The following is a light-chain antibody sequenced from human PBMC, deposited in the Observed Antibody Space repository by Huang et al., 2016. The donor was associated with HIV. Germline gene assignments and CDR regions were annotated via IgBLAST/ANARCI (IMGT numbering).Light chain of an antibody. CDR1: QNLLHASGQNR. CDR2: LAS. CDR3: MQGLQTPPT. V-gene: IGKV2-28*01. Sequence: DIVITQSPLSLPVAPGQPASISCNSSQNLLHASGQNRLDWYLQKPGRSPQLLIYLASNRAAGVPDRCTGSGSGSDFTLDISRVESDDVGIYYCMQGLQTPPTFGQGTKLEI. J-gene: IGKJ2*01.